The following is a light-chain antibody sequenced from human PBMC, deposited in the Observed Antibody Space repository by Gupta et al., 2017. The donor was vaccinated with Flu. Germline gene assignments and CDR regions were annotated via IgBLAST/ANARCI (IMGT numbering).Light chain of an antibody. CDR3: ASYTHTKRVV. CDR1: SSYVGGYNY. CDR2: EVT. J-gene: IGLJ2*01. V-gene: IGLV2-14*01. Sequence: QSDLTQTASLSGCPGQSITMACTGTSSYVGGYNYVAWYQQPPGYPAKLIIYEVTNRPSGASNLFSGSKAGNTASLTLSGLQPEEEADYYCASYTHTKRVVFGGGTNLTVL.